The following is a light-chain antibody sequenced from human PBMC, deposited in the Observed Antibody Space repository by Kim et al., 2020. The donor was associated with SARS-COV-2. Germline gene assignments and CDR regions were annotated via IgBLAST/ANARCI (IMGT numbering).Light chain of an antibody. V-gene: IGKV3-11*01. J-gene: IGKJ5*01. CDR3: QQRGNWPT. CDR1: QSVKTY. Sequence: SLPPGERATLSCRASQSVKTYLAWYQHKPGQSPRLLIHDASNRATGVPPRFSGGGSGTDFTLTISSLEPEDFAVYYCQQRGNWPTFGQGTRLEIK. CDR2: DAS.